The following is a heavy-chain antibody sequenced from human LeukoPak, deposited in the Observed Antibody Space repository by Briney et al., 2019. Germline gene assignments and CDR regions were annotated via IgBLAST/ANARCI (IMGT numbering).Heavy chain of an antibody. V-gene: IGHV4-61*01. Sequence: PSETLSLTCTVSGYSISSGYYWSWIRQSPGKGLEWISYIHHSGNSDYNPSLRSRVTTSLDTSKNQFSLNLISVAAADTAVYYCTRGHWGLQSWSQGTLVTVSS. CDR2: IHHSGNS. J-gene: IGHJ5*02. CDR3: TRGHWGLQS. CDR1: GYSISSGYY. D-gene: IGHD7-27*01.